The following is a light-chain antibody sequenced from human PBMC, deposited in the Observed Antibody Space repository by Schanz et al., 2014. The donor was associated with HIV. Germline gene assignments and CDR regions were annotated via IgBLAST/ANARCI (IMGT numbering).Light chain of an antibody. J-gene: IGLJ3*02. Sequence: QSALTQPASVSGSPRQSITIFCTGTSSDVGNYKLVSWYQQHPGKAPKLILYEVNKRPSGVSNRFSGSKSGNTASLTISGLQAEDEADYYCCSYAGSSTLVFGGGTKLTVL. CDR2: EVN. CDR3: CSYAGSSTLV. CDR1: SSDVGNYKL. V-gene: IGLV2-23*02.